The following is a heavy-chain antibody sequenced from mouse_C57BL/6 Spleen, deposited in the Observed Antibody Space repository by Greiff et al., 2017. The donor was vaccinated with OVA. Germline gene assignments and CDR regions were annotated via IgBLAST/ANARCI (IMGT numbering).Heavy chain of an antibody. J-gene: IGHJ4*01. CDR2: IDPSDSYT. CDR1: GYTFTSYW. Sequence: VQLQQPGAELVMPGASVKLSCKASGYTFTSYWMHWVKQRPGQGLEWIGEIDPSDSYTNYNQKFKGKSTLTVDKSSSTAYMQLSSLTSEDSAVYYCARGDYDERNAMDYWGQGTSVTVSS. CDR3: ARGDYDERNAMDY. D-gene: IGHD2-4*01. V-gene: IGHV1-69*01.